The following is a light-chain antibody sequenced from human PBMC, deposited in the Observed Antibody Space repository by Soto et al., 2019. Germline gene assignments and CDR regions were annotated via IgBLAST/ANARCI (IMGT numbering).Light chain of an antibody. J-gene: IGLJ1*01. V-gene: IGLV2-14*03. CDR2: DIR. Sequence: QSVLTQPASVSGSPGQSITISCTGTSSDVGGYKYISWYQQHPGKAPKLLIYDIRNRPSGVSDRFSGSKSGNTASLTIPGLQAEDEADYYCSSYTSSSTRVFGSGTKVTVL. CDR3: SSYTSSSTRV. CDR1: SSDVGGYKY.